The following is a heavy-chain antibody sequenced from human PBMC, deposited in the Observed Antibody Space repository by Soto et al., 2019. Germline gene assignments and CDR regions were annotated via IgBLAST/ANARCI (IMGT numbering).Heavy chain of an antibody. Sequence: SETLSLTCTVSGGSISSYYWSWIRQPPGKGLEWIGYIYCSGSTNYNPSLKSRVTISVDTSKNQFSLKLSSVTAADTAVYYCARFTTVTYFDYWGQGTLVTVSS. CDR1: GGSISSYY. J-gene: IGHJ4*02. D-gene: IGHD4-17*01. CDR2: IYCSGST. V-gene: IGHV4-59*08. CDR3: ARFTTVTYFDY.